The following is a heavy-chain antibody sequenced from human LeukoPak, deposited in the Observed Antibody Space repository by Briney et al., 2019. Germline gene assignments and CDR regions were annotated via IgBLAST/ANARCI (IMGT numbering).Heavy chain of an antibody. J-gene: IGHJ5*02. Sequence: ASVKVSCKASGYTFTSYDNNWVRQAPGQGLEWMGWMNSNSGNTGYAQKFQGRVTMTRNTSISTAYMELSSLRSEDTAAYDCARGLVGWLQFRGKYNWFDPWGQGTLVTVSS. CDR1: GYTFTSYD. D-gene: IGHD5-24*01. CDR3: ARGLVGWLQFRGKYNWFDP. CDR2: MNSNSGNT. V-gene: IGHV1-8*01.